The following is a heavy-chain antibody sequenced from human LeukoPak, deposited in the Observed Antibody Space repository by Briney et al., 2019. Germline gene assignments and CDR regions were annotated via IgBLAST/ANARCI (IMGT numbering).Heavy chain of an antibody. CDR1: GGSISSGGYY. J-gene: IGHJ4*02. V-gene: IGHV4-31*03. CDR2: IYYSGST. CDR3: ARLPRSRGYSYGYADLDY. D-gene: IGHD5-18*01. Sequence: SETLSLTCTVSGGSISSGGYYWSRIRQHPGKGLEWIGYIYYSGSTYSNPSLKSRVTISVDTSKNQFSLKLSSVTAADTAVYYCARLPRSRGYSYGYADLDYWGQGTLVTVSS.